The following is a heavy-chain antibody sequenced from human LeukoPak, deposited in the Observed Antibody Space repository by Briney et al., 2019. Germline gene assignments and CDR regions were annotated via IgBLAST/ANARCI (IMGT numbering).Heavy chain of an antibody. CDR3: ARMGAIAGASANPDH. CDR1: GGSISGHY. J-gene: IGHJ4*02. V-gene: IGHV4-59*11. D-gene: IGHD4/OR15-4a*01. CDR2: IYYSGTT. Sequence: SETLSLTCNVSGGSISGHYWSRIRQPPGKGLEWIGYIYYSGTTSYKPSLRSRVTMSVDTSKNQFSLRLNSVTAADTAVYYCARMGAIAGASANPDHWGQGTLVTVSS.